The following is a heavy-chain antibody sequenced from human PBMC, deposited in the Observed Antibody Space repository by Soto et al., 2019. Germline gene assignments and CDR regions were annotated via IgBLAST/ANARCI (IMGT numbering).Heavy chain of an antibody. J-gene: IGHJ4*02. D-gene: IGHD2-2*01. CDR2: INPSGGST. Sequence: ASVKVSCKASGYTFTSYYMHGVRQAPGQGLEWMGIINPSGGSTSYAQKFQGRVTMTRDTSTSTVYMELSSLRSEDTAVYYCASMREMANFDYWGPGTLVTVSS. V-gene: IGHV1-46*03. CDR3: ASMREMANFDY. CDR1: GYTFTSYY.